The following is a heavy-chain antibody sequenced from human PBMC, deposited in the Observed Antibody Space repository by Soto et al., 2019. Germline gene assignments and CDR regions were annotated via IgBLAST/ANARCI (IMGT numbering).Heavy chain of an antibody. CDR3: ACQPNYDFWSGVDV. V-gene: IGHV4-31*03. CDR1: GGSISSGGYY. Sequence: SETLSLTCTVSGGSISSGGYYWSWIRQHPGKGLEWIGYIYYSGSTYYNPSLKSRVTISVDTSKNQFSLKLSSVTAADTAVYYCACQPNYDFWSGVDVWGQGTTVTVSS. J-gene: IGHJ6*02. CDR2: IYYSGST. D-gene: IGHD3-3*01.